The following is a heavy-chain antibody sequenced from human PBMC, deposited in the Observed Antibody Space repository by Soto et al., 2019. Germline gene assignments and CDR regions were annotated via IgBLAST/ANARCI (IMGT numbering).Heavy chain of an antibody. J-gene: IGHJ6*02. CDR1: GGSIKNSGYY. CDR2: ISYSGST. D-gene: IGHD4-4*01. Sequence: QVQLQESGPGLVKPSQTLSLTCTVSGGSIKNSGYYWSWIRQHPEKGLEWIGYISYSGSTDYAPSLKSRVTMSVETSKNQFSLNLTSVTAADTAVYYCGRDAVTKRDFYYYGMDVWGRGTTVTVSS. V-gene: IGHV4-31*03. CDR3: GRDAVTKRDFYYYGMDV.